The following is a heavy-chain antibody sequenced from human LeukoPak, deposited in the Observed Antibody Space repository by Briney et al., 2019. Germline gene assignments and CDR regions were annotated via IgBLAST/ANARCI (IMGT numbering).Heavy chain of an antibody. CDR2: IYHSGST. CDR1: GGSISNTNW. D-gene: IGHD1-26*01. J-gene: IGHJ4*02. V-gene: IGHV4-4*02. CDR3: ARDKWELFYFDY. Sequence: SETLSLTCAVSGGSISNTNWWSWVRQPPGKGLEWIGEIYHSGSTNYNPSLKSRVTISVDKSKNQFSLNLSSVTAADMAVYYCARDKWELFYFDYWGQGTLVTVSS.